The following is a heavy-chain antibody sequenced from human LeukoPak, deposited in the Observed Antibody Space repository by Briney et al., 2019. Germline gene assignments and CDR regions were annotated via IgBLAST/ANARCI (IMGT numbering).Heavy chain of an antibody. Sequence: PETLSLTCGVYGGSFSGYYWSWIRQPPGKGLEWIGEINHSGSTNYNPSLKSRVTISIDTSKGHFFLRLSSVTAADTATYYCARRGDYYFDYWGQGTLVTVSS. D-gene: IGHD3-10*01. CDR3: ARRGDYYFDY. CDR2: INHSGST. J-gene: IGHJ4*02. CDR1: GGSFSGYY. V-gene: IGHV4-34*01.